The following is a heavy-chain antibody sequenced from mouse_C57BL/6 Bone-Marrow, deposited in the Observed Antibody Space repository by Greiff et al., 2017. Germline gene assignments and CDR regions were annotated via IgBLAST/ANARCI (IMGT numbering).Heavy chain of an antibody. D-gene: IGHD1-3*01. CDR1: GYTFTSYW. V-gene: IGHV1-52*01. CDR3: AREGLKRAMDY. Sequence: VQLQQSGAELVRPGSSVKLSCKASGYTFTSYWMHWVKQRPIQGLEWIGNIDPSDSETNYNQKFKDKATLTVDKSSSTAYMQLSSLTSEDSAVYYCAREGLKRAMDYGGRGTGATVSA. CDR2: IDPSDSET. J-gene: IGHJ4*01.